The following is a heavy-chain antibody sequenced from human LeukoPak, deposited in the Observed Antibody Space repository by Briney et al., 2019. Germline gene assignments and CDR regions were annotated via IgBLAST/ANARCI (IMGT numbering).Heavy chain of an antibody. D-gene: IGHD2-2*01. Sequence: PGGSLRLSCAASGFTVSSNYMSWVRQAPGKGLEWVANIKQDGSEKYYVDSVKGRFTISRDNAKNSLYLQMNSLRAEDTAVYYCARDQRYCSSSSCPWEPFDYWGQGTLVTVSS. CDR2: IKQDGSEK. CDR1: GFTVSSNY. V-gene: IGHV3-7*05. CDR3: ARDQRYCSSSSCPWEPFDY. J-gene: IGHJ4*02.